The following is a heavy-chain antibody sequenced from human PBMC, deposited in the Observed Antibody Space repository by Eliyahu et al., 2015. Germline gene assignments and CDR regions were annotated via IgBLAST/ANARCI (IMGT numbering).Heavy chain of an antibody. CDR1: GGSISSGSYY. V-gene: IGHV4-61*02. CDR2: IYTSGST. J-gene: IGHJ6*03. D-gene: IGHD1-14*01. Sequence: QVQLQESGPGLVKPSQTLSLTCTVXGGSISSGSYYWSWIRQPAGKGLEWIGRIYTSGSTNYNPSLKSRVTISVDTSKNQFSLKLSSVTAADTAVYYCARFSPGDSPDYYYYYYMDVWGKGTTVTVSS. CDR3: ARFSPGDSPDYYYYYYMDV.